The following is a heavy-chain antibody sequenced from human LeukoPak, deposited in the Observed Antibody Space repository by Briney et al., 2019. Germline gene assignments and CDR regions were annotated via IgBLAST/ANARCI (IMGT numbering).Heavy chain of an antibody. CDR1: GFTFRSYA. CDR3: ASGAPIPSDKYYFDY. D-gene: IGHD1-26*01. Sequence: GRSLRLSCAASGFTFRSYAMHWVRQAPGKGLEWVVVISYDGSEKYYADSVKGRFTISRDNSKNTVFVQMNSLRGEDTAVYYCASGAPIPSDKYYFDYWGQGTLVTVSS. V-gene: IGHV3-30*01. CDR2: ISYDGSEK. J-gene: IGHJ4*02.